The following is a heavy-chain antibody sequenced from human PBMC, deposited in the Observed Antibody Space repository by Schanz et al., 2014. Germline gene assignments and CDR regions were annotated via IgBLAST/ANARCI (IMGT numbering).Heavy chain of an antibody. D-gene: IGHD5-12*01. CDR2: IKSKTDGGTT. J-gene: IGHJ4*02. Sequence: EVQLVESGGGLVQPGGSLRLSCAASGFTFSNVWMSWVRQAPGKGLEWVGRIKSKTDGGTTDYAAPVKGRFTISRDHSKNTLYLQMNSLKTEDTAVYYCTTVRYSGYGFIDYWGQGTLVTVSS. V-gene: IGHV3-15*01. CDR1: GFTFSNVW. CDR3: TTVRYSGYGFIDY.